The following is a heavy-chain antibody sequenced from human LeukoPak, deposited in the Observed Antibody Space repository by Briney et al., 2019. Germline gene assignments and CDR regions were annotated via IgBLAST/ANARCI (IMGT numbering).Heavy chain of an antibody. CDR2: INPNSGGA. CDR1: GYTFTGYY. D-gene: IGHD2-2*01. J-gene: IGHJ4*02. V-gene: IGHV1-2*02. Sequence: ASVKVSCKASGYTFTGYYMHWVRQAPGQGLEWMGWINPNSGGANYAQKFQGRVTMTRDTSISTAYMELSRLRSDDTAVYYCARGARVVVPAAIRDWGQGTLVTVSS. CDR3: ARGARVVVPAAIRD.